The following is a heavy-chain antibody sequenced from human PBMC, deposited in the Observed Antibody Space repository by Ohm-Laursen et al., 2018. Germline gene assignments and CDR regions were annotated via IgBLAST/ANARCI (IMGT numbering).Heavy chain of an antibody. CDR3: TKAYGVRVEAAIASFDF. V-gene: IGHV3-9*01. CDR1: GFIFSNYW. D-gene: IGHD2-15*01. CDR2: ISWNSGSI. J-gene: IGHJ4*02. Sequence: SLRLSCAASGFIFSNYWMTWVRQAPGKGLEWVSGISWNSGSIGYADSVKGRFTISRDNARNSLYLQMNSLRAEDTALYYCTKAYGVRVEAAIASFDFWGQGTLVTVSS.